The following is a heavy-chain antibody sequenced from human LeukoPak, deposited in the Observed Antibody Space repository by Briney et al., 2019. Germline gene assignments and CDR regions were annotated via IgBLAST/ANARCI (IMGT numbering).Heavy chain of an antibody. J-gene: IGHJ4*02. CDR1: GFTFSSYE. CDR3: ARESWATDY. V-gene: IGHV3-48*03. Sequence: GGSLRLSCAASGFTFSSYEMNWVRQAPGKGLEWVSYISSSGSTIYYADSVKGRFTISRDNAENPLYLQMSSLRAEDTAVYYCARESWATDYWGQGTLVTVSS. CDR2: ISSSGSTI. D-gene: IGHD3-10*01.